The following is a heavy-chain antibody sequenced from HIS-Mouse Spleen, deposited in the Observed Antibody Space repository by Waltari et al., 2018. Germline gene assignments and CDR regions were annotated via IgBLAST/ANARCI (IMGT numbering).Heavy chain of an antibody. CDR2: ISYDGSNK. Sequence: QVQLVESGGGVVQPGRSLRLSCAASGFTVSSYAMHWVRQAPGKGLEWVAVISYDGSNKYYADSVKGRFTISRDNAKNSLYLQMNSLRAEDTAVYYCARGTQLWLFDYWGQGTLVTVSS. CDR1: GFTVSSYA. CDR3: ARGTQLWLFDY. J-gene: IGHJ4*02. V-gene: IGHV3-30-3*01. D-gene: IGHD5-18*01.